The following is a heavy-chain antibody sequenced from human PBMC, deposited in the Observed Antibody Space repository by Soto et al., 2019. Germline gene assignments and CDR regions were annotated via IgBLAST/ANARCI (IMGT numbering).Heavy chain of an antibody. J-gene: IGHJ5*01. CDR3: ARHPEWFVS. Sequence: LSLTCTVSGGSISSSSYYWGWIRQPPGKGLEWIGSIYYSGSTYYNPSLKSRVTISVDTSKNQFSLKLSSVTAADTAVYYCARHPEWFVSWGRRTLVSVS. CDR2: IYYSGST. V-gene: IGHV4-39*01. CDR1: GGSISSSSYY.